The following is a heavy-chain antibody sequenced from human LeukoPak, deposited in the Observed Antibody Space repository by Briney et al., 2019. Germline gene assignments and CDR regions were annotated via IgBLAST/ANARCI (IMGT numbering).Heavy chain of an antibody. V-gene: IGHV3-21*01. CDR1: GFTFSSYG. CDR3: AREGLTSDYFYMDV. CDR2: ISSSNSYI. D-gene: IGHD4-11*01. J-gene: IGHJ6*03. Sequence: PWGSLRLSCAASGFTFSSYGMTWVRQAPGKGLEWVSSISSSNSYIYYADSMKGRFTISRDNAKNSLYLHMNSLRGEDTAVYYCAREGLTSDYFYMDVWGKGTTVIVSS.